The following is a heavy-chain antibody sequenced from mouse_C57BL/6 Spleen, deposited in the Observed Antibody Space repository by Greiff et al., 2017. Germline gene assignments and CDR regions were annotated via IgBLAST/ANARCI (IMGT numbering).Heavy chain of an antibody. CDR2: IYPGDGDT. D-gene: IGHD3-2*02. J-gene: IGHJ4*01. V-gene: IGHV1-82*01. CDR1: GYAFSSSW. Sequence: VQLQQSGPELVKPGASVKISCKASGYAFSSSWMNWVKQRPGKGLEWIGRIYPGDGDTNYNGKFKGKATLTADKSSSTAYMQLSSLTSEDSAVYFCARSGAQAPYAMDYWGQGTSVTVSS. CDR3: ARSGAQAPYAMDY.